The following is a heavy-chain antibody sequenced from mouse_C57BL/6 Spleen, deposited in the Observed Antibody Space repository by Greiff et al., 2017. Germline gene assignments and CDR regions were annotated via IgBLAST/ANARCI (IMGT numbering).Heavy chain of an antibody. D-gene: IGHD2-1*01. CDR2: IDPSDSYT. Sequence: QVQLQQPGAELVKPGASVKLSCKASGYTFTSYWMQWVKQRPGQGLEWIGGIDPSDSYTNYNQKFKGKATLTVDTSYSTAYLQLSSLTSADSAVYYCARLGNYPYYFDYWGQGTTLTVSS. V-gene: IGHV1-50*01. J-gene: IGHJ2*01. CDR1: GYTFTSYW. CDR3: ARLGNYPYYFDY.